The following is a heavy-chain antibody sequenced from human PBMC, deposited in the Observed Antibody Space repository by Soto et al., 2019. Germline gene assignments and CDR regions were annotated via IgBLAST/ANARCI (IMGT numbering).Heavy chain of an antibody. D-gene: IGHD3-10*01. J-gene: IGHJ4*02. Sequence: SVKVSCKASGDTFSGYPINWVRQAPGEGLEWMGRIIPVFGTTNDAQRFEGRVTFTADESTNTAYMELRGLLSEDTAVYYCARDGGFGELKYWGPGTLVTVSS. CDR2: IIPVFGTT. CDR3: ARDGGFGELKY. CDR1: GDTFSGYP. V-gene: IGHV1-69*13.